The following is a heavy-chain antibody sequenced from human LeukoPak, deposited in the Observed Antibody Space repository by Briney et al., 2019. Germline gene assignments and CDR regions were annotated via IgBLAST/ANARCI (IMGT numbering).Heavy chain of an antibody. CDR1: GFTLSDYC. Sequence: GGSLRLSCAASGFTLSDYCMSWVRQVPGKGLEWVANIRQDGSEKYYVDSVKGRCTISRDSARNSLYLQINSLRVEDTAVYYCARGGDWLLIFDIWGQGTMVTVSS. CDR2: IRQDGSEK. CDR3: ARGGDWLLIFDI. V-gene: IGHV3-7*03. D-gene: IGHD2-15*01. J-gene: IGHJ3*02.